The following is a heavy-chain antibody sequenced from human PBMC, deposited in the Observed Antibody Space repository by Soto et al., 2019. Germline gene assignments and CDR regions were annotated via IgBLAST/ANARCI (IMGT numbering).Heavy chain of an antibody. CDR2: IVVGSGNT. J-gene: IGHJ5*02. V-gene: IGHV1-58*01. Sequence: GASVKVSCKASGFTFTSSALQWLRQARGQRLEWIGWIVVGSGNTNYAQKFQERVTITRDMSTSTAYMELSSLRSEDTAVYYCAADHQYYDFWSGYYNNWFDPWGQGTLVTVSS. D-gene: IGHD3-3*01. CDR1: GFTFTSSA. CDR3: AADHQYYDFWSGYYNNWFDP.